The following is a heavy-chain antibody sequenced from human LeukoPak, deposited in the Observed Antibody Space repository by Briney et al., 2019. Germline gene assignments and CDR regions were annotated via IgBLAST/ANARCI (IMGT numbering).Heavy chain of an antibody. J-gene: IGHJ4*02. CDR3: ARDRDFVDYETDFDY. CDR2: INHGGGT. D-gene: IGHD4-17*01. Sequence: SETLSLTCAVYGGSFSDYFWNWIRQTPGKGLEWIGEINHGGGTNYNPSLKSRATISVDTSKKQFSLNLTSVTAADTAVYYCARDRDFVDYETDFDYWGQGTLVTVSS. CDR1: GGSFSDYF. V-gene: IGHV4-34*01.